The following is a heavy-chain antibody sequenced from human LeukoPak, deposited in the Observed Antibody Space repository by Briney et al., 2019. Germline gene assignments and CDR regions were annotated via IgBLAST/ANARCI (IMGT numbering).Heavy chain of an antibody. CDR2: ISSSGSTI. J-gene: IGHJ4*02. CDR1: GFTFSSYE. Sequence: GGSLRLSCAASGFTFSSYEMNWVRQAPGKGLEWVSYISSSGSTIYYADSVKGRFTISRDNAKNSLYLQMNSLRAGDTAVYYCARDALYEGVDYWGQGTLVTVSS. V-gene: IGHV3-48*03. D-gene: IGHD3-3*01. CDR3: ARDALYEGVDY.